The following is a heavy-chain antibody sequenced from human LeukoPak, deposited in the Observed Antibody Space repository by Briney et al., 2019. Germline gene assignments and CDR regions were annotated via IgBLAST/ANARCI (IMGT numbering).Heavy chain of an antibody. CDR2: IKQDGSEK. J-gene: IGHJ4*02. D-gene: IGHD1-26*01. Sequence: GGSLRLSCAASGFTFSSYWMSWVRQAPGKGLEWVANIKQDGSEKYYVDSVKGRFTISRDNAKNSLYLQTNSLRAEDTAVYYCARERRPEKWELPEGFDYWGQGTLVTVSS. CDR3: ARERRPEKWELPEGFDY. CDR1: GFTFSSYW. V-gene: IGHV3-7*01.